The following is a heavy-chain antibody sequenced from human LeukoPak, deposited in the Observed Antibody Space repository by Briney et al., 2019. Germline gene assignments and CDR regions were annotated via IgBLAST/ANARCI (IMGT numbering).Heavy chain of an antibody. D-gene: IGHD1-26*01. V-gene: IGHV3-21*01. J-gene: IGHJ4*02. CDR1: GFTFSSYS. CDR3: ARDGGGMVGALYYFDS. CDR2: ISSSSSFI. Sequence: NPGGSLRLSCVASGFTFSSYSMNWVRQAPGKGLEWVSSISSSSSFIYYADSVKGRFTISRDNAKNSLYLQINSLRAEDTAVYYCARDGGGMVGALYYFDSWGQGTLVTVSS.